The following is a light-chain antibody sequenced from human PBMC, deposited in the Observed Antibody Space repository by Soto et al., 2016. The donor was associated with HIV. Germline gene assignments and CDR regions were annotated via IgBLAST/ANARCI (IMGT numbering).Light chain of an antibody. J-gene: IGKJ1*01. V-gene: IGKV1-39*01. Sequence: DIQMTQSPSSLSASVRDRVTITCRASQSIGRFLNWYQQISGKAPNLLIYDASTLQSGVPSRFSGSGSGTDFTLIISSLQPEDFGTYYCQQSYNTPRSFGQGTMVETK. CDR2: DAS. CDR1: QSIGRF. CDR3: QQSYNTPRS.